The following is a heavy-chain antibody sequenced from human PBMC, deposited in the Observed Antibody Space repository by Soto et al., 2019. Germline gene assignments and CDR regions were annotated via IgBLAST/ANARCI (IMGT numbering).Heavy chain of an antibody. D-gene: IGHD5-18*01. Sequence: GGSMILSCASNRFTFINYSMNWVIKATWLGLPWFSYISSSSSTIYYADSVKGRFTISRDNAKNSLYLQMNSLRDEDTAVYYCARDEDTAMADYYYYYGMDVWGQGT. CDR1: RFTFINYS. CDR2: ISSSSSTI. J-gene: IGHJ6*02. V-gene: IGHV3-48*02. CDR3: ARDEDTAMADYYYYYGMDV.